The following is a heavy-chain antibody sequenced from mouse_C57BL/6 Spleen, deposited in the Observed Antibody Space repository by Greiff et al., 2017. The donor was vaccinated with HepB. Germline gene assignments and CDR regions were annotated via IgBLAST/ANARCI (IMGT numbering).Heavy chain of an antibody. CDR2: INPNNGGT. CDR3: ARAERWTCDGYPFDD. Sequence: VQLQQSGPELVKPGASVKIPCKASGYTFTDYNMDWVKQSHGKSLEWIGDINPNNGGTIYNQKFKGKATLTVDKSSSTAYMELRSLTSEDTAVYYCARAERWTCDGYPFDDWGQGTTLTVSS. V-gene: IGHV1-18*01. D-gene: IGHD2-3*01. J-gene: IGHJ2*01. CDR1: GYTFTDYN.